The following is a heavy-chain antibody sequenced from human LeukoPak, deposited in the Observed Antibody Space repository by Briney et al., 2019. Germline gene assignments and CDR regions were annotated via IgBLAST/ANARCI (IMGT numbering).Heavy chain of an antibody. CDR1: GFTFSSYA. V-gene: IGHV3-30-3*01. CDR3: ARELQLLSYYYYYMDV. J-gene: IGHJ6*03. D-gene: IGHD2-2*01. Sequence: PGGSLRLSCAASGFTFSSYAIHWVRQAPGKGLEWVAVISYDGSNEYYAGSVKGRFSVSRDDSKNTLYLQVNSLRAEDTAVYYCARELQLLSYYYYYMDVWGKGTTVTVSS. CDR2: ISYDGSNE.